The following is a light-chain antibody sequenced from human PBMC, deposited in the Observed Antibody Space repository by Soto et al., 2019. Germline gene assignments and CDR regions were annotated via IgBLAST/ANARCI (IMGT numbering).Light chain of an antibody. V-gene: IGLV1-44*01. J-gene: IGLJ2*01. CDR1: SSNIGSNT. CDR3: AAWDDSLNGPV. Sequence: QLVLTQPPSASGTPGQRVTLSCSVSSSNIGSNTVNWYQQLPGTAPKLIIYSNNQRPSGVPDRVSGSKSGTSASLDISGLQSEDEADYYGAAWDDSLNGPVFGGGTKVTVL. CDR2: SNN.